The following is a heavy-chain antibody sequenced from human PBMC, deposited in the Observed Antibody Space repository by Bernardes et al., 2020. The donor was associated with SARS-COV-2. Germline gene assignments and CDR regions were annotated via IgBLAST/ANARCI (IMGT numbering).Heavy chain of an antibody. CDR1: RFNYNSSA. CDR2: ISIGGTA. V-gene: IGHV3-23*01. CDR3: AKEIRPNDY. Sequence: GGSLRLNPVASRFNYNSSAMAWIRQASGKWLERVSSISIGGTAYVADSVKGRFTISRDNSKNTLFLQMNSLRAEDTAIYYCAKEIRPNDYWGQGTLVTVSS. J-gene: IGHJ4*02. D-gene: IGHD3-3*02.